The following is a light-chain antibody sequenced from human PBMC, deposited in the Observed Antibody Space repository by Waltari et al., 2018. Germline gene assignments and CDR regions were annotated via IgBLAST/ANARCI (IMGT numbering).Light chain of an antibody. CDR3: VQTIAFPWT. Sequence: IVMTQTPLSLPITPGEPASMSCRSSQSLLHSNGNTYLHWYLQKPGQSPQLLIYGGSNRASGVPDRFSGSGSGTDFTLKISKVEAEDVGVYYCVQTIAFPWTFGQGTKVEMK. CDR1: QSLLHSNGNTY. J-gene: IGKJ1*01. CDR2: GGS. V-gene: IGKV2-40*01.